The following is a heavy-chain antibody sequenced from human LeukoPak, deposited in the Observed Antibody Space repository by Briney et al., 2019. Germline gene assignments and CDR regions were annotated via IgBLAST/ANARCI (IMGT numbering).Heavy chain of an antibody. Sequence: SEALSLTCTVSGGSISSGDYYWRWLRQPPGKGLEWIAYMYYSGSTYYNPSLKSRVTMSADTSKNQLSLKLSSVTAADTAVYYCARPYYYDSRIDPWGQGILVTVSS. CDR2: MYYSGST. D-gene: IGHD3-22*01. J-gene: IGHJ5*02. CDR3: ARPYYYDSRIDP. CDR1: GGSISSGDYY. V-gene: IGHV4-30-4*01.